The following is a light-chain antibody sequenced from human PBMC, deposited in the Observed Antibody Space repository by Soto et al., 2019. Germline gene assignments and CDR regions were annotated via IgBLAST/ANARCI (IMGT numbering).Light chain of an antibody. J-gene: IGLJ3*02. CDR2: EVT. CDR1: SSDFGNFNY. Sequence: QSVLTQPASVSGSPGQSITISCTGASSDFGNFNYVSWYQQHPGKVPKLIIYEVTSRPSGVSNRFSGSKSDNTASLTISGLQAEDEAYYYCSSYTSINTQLFGGWTKLTVL. V-gene: IGLV2-14*01. CDR3: SSYTSINTQL.